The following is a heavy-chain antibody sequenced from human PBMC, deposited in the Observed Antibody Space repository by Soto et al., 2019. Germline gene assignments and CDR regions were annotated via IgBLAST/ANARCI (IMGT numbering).Heavy chain of an antibody. Sequence: EVQLVESGGGLVKPGGSLRLSCAASGFTFSNAWMNWVRQAPGKGLEWVGRIKSKTDGGTTDYAAPVKGRFTISSDDSKNNLYLQMNSLKNEDTAVYYCTTTLLPLFPYYYCMDVWGQGTTVTVSS. V-gene: IGHV3-15*07. J-gene: IGHJ6*02. D-gene: IGHD3-3*01. CDR2: IKSKTDGGTT. CDR3: TTTLLPLFPYYYCMDV. CDR1: GFTFSNAW.